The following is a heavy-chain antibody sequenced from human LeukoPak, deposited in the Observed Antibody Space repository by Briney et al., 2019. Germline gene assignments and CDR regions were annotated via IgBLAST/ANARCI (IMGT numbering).Heavy chain of an antibody. Sequence: GGSLRLSCAASGFTFSSYGMHWVRQAPGKGLEWVAVIWYDGSNKYYADSVKGRFTISRDNSKNTLYLQMNSLRAEDTAVYYCAREPRAPRLYYYYGMDVWGQGTTVTVSS. CDR1: GFTFSSYG. V-gene: IGHV3-33*01. CDR3: AREPRAPRLYYYYGMDV. J-gene: IGHJ6*02. CDR2: IWYDGSNK.